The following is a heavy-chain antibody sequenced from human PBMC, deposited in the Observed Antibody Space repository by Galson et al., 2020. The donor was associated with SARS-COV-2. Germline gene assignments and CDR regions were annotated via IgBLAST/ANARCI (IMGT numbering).Heavy chain of an antibody. CDR3: ARAPGYSSSWFGYFDY. CDR2: IDWDDDK. J-gene: IGHJ4*02. V-gene: IGHV2-70*04. Sequence: SGPTLVKPTQILTLTCTFSGFSLRTNGMRVTWIRQPPGKALEWLARIDWDDDKFYSTSLRTRLTISKDTSKNQVVLTMTNMDPVDTATYYCARAPGYSSSWFGYFDYWGQGTLVTVSS. CDR1: GFSLRTNGMR. D-gene: IGHD6-13*01.